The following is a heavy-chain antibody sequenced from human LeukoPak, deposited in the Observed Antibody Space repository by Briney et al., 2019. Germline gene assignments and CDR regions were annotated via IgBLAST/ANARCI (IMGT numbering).Heavy chain of an antibody. V-gene: IGHV3-11*04. D-gene: IGHD3-3*01. Sequence: GGSLRLSCTGSQLIFSKYGLTSVRQSPGKGLEWISSITRSGSNIDYADSVRGRFTISRDNAKNSLFLHMNSLRVEDTAVYYCARLTIYDDTDYWGQGTLVTVSS. CDR3: ARLTIYDDTDY. J-gene: IGHJ4*02. CDR2: ITRSGSNI. CDR1: QLIFSKYG.